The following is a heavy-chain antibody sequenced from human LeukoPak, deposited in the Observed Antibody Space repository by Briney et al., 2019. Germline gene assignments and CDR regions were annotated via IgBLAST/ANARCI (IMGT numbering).Heavy chain of an antibody. CDR1: GFTFSSYA. J-gene: IGHJ4*02. CDR2: ISYDGSNK. V-gene: IGHV3-30*04. CDR3: ARGSQGLDY. Sequence: GRSPRLSCAASGFTFSSYAMHWVRQAPGKRLEWVAVISYDGSNKYYADSVKGRFTISRDNSKNTLYLQMNSLRAEDTAVYYCARGSQGLDYWGQGTLVTVSS.